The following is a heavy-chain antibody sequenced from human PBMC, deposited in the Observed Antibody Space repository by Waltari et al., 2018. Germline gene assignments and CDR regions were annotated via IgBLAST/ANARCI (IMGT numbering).Heavy chain of an antibody. CDR3: ARVGYYDSSGYYYVGIDY. Sequence: CAVSGYSISSGYYWGWIRQPPGKGLEWIGSIYHSGSTYYNPSLKSRVTISVDTSKNQFSLKLSSVTAADTAVYYCARVGYYDSSGYYYVGIDYWGQGTLVTVSS. CDR1: GYSISSGYY. J-gene: IGHJ4*02. CDR2: IYHSGST. D-gene: IGHD3-22*01. V-gene: IGHV4-38-2*01.